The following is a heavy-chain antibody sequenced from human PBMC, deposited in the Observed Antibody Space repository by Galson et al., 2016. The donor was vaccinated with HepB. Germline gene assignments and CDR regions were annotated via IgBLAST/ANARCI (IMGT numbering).Heavy chain of an antibody. CDR3: AFDRTGGNGNWFDP. CDR1: EHTLTAYY. J-gene: IGHJ5*02. D-gene: IGHD1-1*01. CDR2: IKVSSGGT. Sequence: SVKVSCKASEHTLTAYYLHWVRQAPGQGLEYMGWIKVSSGGTNYAPKFQGRVTLTRDRSISTAFMELNSLTSDDTAIYYCAFDRTGGNGNWFDPWGQGTLVTVSS. V-gene: IGHV1-2*02.